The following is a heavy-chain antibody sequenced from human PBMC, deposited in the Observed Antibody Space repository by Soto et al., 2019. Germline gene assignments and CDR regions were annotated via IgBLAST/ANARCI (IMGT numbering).Heavy chain of an antibody. Sequence: GESLKISCKGSGYSFTSYWISWVRQMPGKGLEWMGRIDPSDSYTNYSPSFQGHVTISADKSISTAYLQWSSLKASDTAMYYCARTGGTTVTTWDYYYYYGMDVWGQGTTVTAP. CDR2: IDPSDSYT. CDR1: GYSFTSYW. J-gene: IGHJ6*02. CDR3: ARTGGTTVTTWDYYYYYGMDV. D-gene: IGHD4-17*01. V-gene: IGHV5-10-1*01.